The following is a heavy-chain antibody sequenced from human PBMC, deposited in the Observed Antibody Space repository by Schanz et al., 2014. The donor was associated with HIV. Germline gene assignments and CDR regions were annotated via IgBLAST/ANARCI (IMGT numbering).Heavy chain of an antibody. CDR2: MNNDVSSR. D-gene: IGHD1-26*01. CDR1: GFSFSDYW. J-gene: IGHJ4*02. Sequence: EVQLLESGGGLVQPGGSLRLSCAASGFSFSDYWMHWVLQVPGKGLLWVSRMNNDVSSRLYADSVKGRFTISRDNAKNTLYLQMNSLRDEDTAVYYCASTRERYSGATSGFDYWGQGTLVTVST. CDR3: ASTRERYSGATSGFDY. V-gene: IGHV3-74*02.